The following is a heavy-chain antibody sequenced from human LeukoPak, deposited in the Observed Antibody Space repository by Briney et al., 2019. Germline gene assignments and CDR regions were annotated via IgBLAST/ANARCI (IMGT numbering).Heavy chain of an antibody. CDR3: ARGGDYGDFGY. J-gene: IGHJ4*02. D-gene: IGHD4-17*01. Sequence: GGSLRLSCAASGITFCSYWVHWVRQAPGKGLVWVSRINSDGSITSYADSVKGRFTISRDNAKNALYLQMNSLRADDTAVYYCARGGDYGDFGYWGQGTLVTVSS. CDR1: GITFCSYW. CDR2: INSDGSIT. V-gene: IGHV3-74*01.